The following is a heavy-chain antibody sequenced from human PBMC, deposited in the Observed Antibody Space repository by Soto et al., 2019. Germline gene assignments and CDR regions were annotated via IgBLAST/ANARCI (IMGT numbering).Heavy chain of an antibody. D-gene: IGHD2-2*01. Sequence: QVQLVQSGAEVKKPGSSVKVSCKASGGTFSSYTISWVRQAPGQGLEWMGRIIPILGIANYAQKFQGRVTITADKSTSTAYMELSSLRSEDTAVYYCATAGYCSSTSCSSFDYWGQGSLVTVSS. J-gene: IGHJ4*02. CDR1: GGTFSSYT. CDR3: ATAGYCSSTSCSSFDY. CDR2: IIPILGIA. V-gene: IGHV1-69*02.